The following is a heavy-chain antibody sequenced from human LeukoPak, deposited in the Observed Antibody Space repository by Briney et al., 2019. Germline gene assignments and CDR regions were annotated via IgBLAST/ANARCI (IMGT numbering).Heavy chain of an antibody. CDR1: GYTFTSYD. CDR2: MNPNSGNT. V-gene: IGHV1-8*01. D-gene: IGHD2-2*01. J-gene: IGHJ4*02. CDR3: ARGLGYCSSTSCYGSDY. Sequence: ASVKVSCKASGYTFTSYDINWVRQATGQGLEWMGWMNPNSGNTGYAQKFQGRVTMTRNTSISTAYMELSSLRSEDTAVYYCARGLGYCSSTSCYGSDYWGQGTLVTVSS.